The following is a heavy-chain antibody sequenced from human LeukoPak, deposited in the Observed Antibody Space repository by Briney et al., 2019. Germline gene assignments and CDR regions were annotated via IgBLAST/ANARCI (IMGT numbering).Heavy chain of an antibody. CDR2: IYYSGST. CDR3: ARDRVGWFDP. D-gene: IGHD5/OR15-5a*01. Sequence: SETLCLTCTVSGGSISSYYCSSIPQPPGHGLEWIGYIYYSGSTNYNPSLKSRVTISVDTSKNQFSLKLSSVTAADTAVYYCARDRVGWFDPWGQGTLVTVSS. J-gene: IGHJ5*02. V-gene: IGHV4-59*01. CDR1: GGSISSYY.